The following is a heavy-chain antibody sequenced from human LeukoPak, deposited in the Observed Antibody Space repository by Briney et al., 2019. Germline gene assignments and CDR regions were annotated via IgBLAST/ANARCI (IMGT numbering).Heavy chain of an antibody. CDR2: IIPIFGTA. CDR1: GGTFSSYA. CDR3: ARVLVGIFGVVTNGYHYGMDV. J-gene: IGHJ6*02. V-gene: IGHV1-69*13. Sequence: ASVKVSCKASGGTFSSYAISWVRQAPGQGREWMGGIIPIFGTANYAQKFQGRVTITADESTSTAYMELSSLRSEDTAVYYCARVLVGIFGVVTNGYHYGMDVWGQGTTVTVSS. D-gene: IGHD3-3*01.